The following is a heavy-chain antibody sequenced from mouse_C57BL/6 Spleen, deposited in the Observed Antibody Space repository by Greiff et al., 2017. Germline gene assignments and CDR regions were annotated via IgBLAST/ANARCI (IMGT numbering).Heavy chain of an antibody. Sequence: VQLQQPGAELVMPGASVKLSCKASGYTFTSYWMHWVKQRPGQGLEWIGEIDPSDSYTNYNQKFKGKSTLTVDKSSSTAYMQLSSLTSEDSAVYYCARYATASSYGGYYFDYWGQGTTLTVSA. CDR3: ARYATASSYGGYYFDY. CDR2: IDPSDSYT. V-gene: IGHV1-69*01. D-gene: IGHD1-1*01. J-gene: IGHJ2*01. CDR1: GYTFTSYW.